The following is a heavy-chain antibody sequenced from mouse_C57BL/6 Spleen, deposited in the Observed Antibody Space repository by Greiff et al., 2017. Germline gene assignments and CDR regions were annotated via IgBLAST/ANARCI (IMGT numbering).Heavy chain of an antibody. D-gene: IGHD1-1*01. CDR3: ARFITTVARYFDV. CDR2: IYPGSGST. CDR1: GYTFTSYW. V-gene: IGHV1-55*01. J-gene: IGHJ1*03. Sequence: VQLQQSGAELVKPGASVKMSCKASGYTFTSYWITWVKQRPGQGLEWIGDIYPGSGSTNYNEKFKSKATLTVDTSSSTAYMQLSSLTSEDSAVYYCARFITTVARYFDVWGTGTTVTVSS.